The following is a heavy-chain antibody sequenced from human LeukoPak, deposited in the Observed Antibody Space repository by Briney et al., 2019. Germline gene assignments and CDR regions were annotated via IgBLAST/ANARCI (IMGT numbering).Heavy chain of an antibody. CDR3: AREDYGSGRCFDY. CDR1: GGSISSSSYY. J-gene: IGHJ4*02. Sequence: SETLSLTCTVSGGSISSSSYYWGWIRQPPGKGLEWIGSIYYSGSTYYNPSLKSRVTISVDTSKNQFSLKLSSVTAADTAVYYCAREDYGSGRCFDYWGQGTLVTVSS. D-gene: IGHD3-10*01. V-gene: IGHV4-39*07. CDR2: IYYSGST.